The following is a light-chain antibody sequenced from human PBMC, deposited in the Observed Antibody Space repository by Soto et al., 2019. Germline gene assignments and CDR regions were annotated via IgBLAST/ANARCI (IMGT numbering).Light chain of an antibody. J-gene: IGKJ1*01. CDR1: QSISSG. CDR3: QQYNNYPWT. Sequence: DIQMTQSPSTLSASVGDRVTITCRAIQSISSGLAWYQQKPGKAPNLRIYKASSLESGVPSRFSGSGSGTEFTLTISSLQPDDFATYYCQQYNNYPWTFGQGTKVEIK. V-gene: IGKV1-5*03. CDR2: KAS.